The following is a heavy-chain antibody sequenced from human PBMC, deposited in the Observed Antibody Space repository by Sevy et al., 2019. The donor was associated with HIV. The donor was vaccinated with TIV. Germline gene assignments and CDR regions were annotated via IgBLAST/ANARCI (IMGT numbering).Heavy chain of an antibody. Sequence: GGSLRLSCAASGFTFSDYGMHWVRQAPGKGLEWVVVISYDGSNKYYADSVKGRFTISRDNSKNTLYLQMNSLRAEETVVYYRAKEKRRLQPYTYYGLNVWGQGTTVTVSS. CDR3: AKEKRRLQPYTYYGLNV. CDR1: GFTFSDYG. V-gene: IGHV3-30*18. CDR2: ISYDGSNK. D-gene: IGHD1-1*01. J-gene: IGHJ6*02.